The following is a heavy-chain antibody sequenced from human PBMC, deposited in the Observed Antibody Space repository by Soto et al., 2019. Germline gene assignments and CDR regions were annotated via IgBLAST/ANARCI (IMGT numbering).Heavy chain of an antibody. CDR1: GYTFTTHA. V-gene: IGHV1-3*01. CDR2: INGGTGQT. CDR3: ARGKGMEENYYYYGLDI. Sequence: GASVKVSCKASGYTFTTHAMHWVRQAPGQSLEWMGWINGGTGQTKHSQRFQGRVNITRDTSASTAYMDLSSLRSEGTAVYYCARGKGMEENYYYYGLDIWGQGATVTVSS. D-gene: IGHD1-1*01. J-gene: IGHJ6*02.